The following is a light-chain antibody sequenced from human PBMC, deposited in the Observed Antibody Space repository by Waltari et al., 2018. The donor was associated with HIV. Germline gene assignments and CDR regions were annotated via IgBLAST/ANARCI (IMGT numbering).Light chain of an antibody. Sequence: QSALTQPASVSGSPGQSITISCTGTSRDIGDSNLVPWYQQTPGKAPKLIIYEAIKRPSGVSDRVSGSKSANPASLTISGLQAEDEPDYYCSSYGGSRNWLFGGGTKLTVL. CDR2: EAI. CDR1: SRDIGDSNL. J-gene: IGLJ2*01. CDR3: SSYGGSRNWL. V-gene: IGLV2-23*01.